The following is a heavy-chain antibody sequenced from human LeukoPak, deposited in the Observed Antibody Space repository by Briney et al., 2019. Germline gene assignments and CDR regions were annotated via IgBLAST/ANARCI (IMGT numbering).Heavy chain of an antibody. D-gene: IGHD4-17*01. CDR3: ARDRVRVTTVFTWEVYYYGMEV. Sequence: PGGSLRPSCAASGFTFSDYYMSWIRQAPGKGLEWVSYISSSSSYTNYADSVKGRFTISRDNAKNSLYLQMNSLRAEDTAVYYCARDRVRVTTVFTWEVYYYGMEVWAPGTAVTVSS. J-gene: IGHJ6*02. CDR2: ISSSSSYT. V-gene: IGHV3-11*05. CDR1: GFTFSDYY.